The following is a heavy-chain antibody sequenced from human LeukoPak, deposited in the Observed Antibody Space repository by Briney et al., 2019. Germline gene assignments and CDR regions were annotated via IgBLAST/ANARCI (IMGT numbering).Heavy chain of an antibody. V-gene: IGHV3-7*01. D-gene: IGHD3-10*01. CDR2: IKQDGSEK. J-gene: IGHJ4*02. Sequence: GGSLRLSCVASVFTFGSSWMSWVRQAPGKGLEWVANIKQDGSEKYYVDSVKGRFTISRDTAKNSLFLQMNSLRVEDTAVYYCARERITYYFGSGGYYFDYWGQGTLVTVSS. CDR3: ARERITYYFGSGGYYFDY. CDR1: VFTFGSSW.